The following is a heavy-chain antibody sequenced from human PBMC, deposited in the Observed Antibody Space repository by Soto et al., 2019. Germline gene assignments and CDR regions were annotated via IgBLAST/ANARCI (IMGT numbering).Heavy chain of an antibody. V-gene: IGHV1-2*02. D-gene: IGHD4-17*01. Sequence: ASVKVSCKASGFTDYYIHWVRQAPGQGLEWMGWVNPSSGGTNYAQKFQGRVAMTRDTFISTAYMELSRLQSDDAAVYYCAREGSADYGSYGVDVWGQGTTVTVSS. J-gene: IGHJ6*02. CDR1: GFTDYY. CDR3: AREGSADYGSYGVDV. CDR2: VNPSSGGT.